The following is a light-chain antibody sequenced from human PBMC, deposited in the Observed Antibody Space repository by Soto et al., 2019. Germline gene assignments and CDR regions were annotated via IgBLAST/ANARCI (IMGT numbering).Light chain of an antibody. J-gene: IGLJ1*01. CDR1: TSDIGAYNY. V-gene: IGLV2-11*01. Sequence: QSALTQPRSVSGSPGQSVIISCTGTTSDIGAYNYVSWYQHHPGKAPKLMIYEGTKRPSGVSNRFSGSKSANTASLTISGLQAEDEADYYCCSYAGSSTYVFGTGTKVTVL. CDR2: EGT. CDR3: CSYAGSSTYV.